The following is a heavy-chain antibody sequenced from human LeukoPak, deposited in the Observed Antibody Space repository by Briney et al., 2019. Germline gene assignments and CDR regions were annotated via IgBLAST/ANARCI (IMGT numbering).Heavy chain of an antibody. V-gene: IGHV3-33*01. CDR1: GFTFSSYG. CDR2: IWYDGSNK. D-gene: IGHD3-22*01. J-gene: IGHJ4*02. CDR3: ARGGDDSSGYCYLLDY. Sequence: GRSLRLSCAASGFTFSSYGMHWVRQAPGKGLEWVAVIWYDGSNKYYADSVKGRFPISRDNSKNTLYLQMNSLRAEDTAVYYCARGGDDSSGYCYLLDYWGQGTLVTVSS.